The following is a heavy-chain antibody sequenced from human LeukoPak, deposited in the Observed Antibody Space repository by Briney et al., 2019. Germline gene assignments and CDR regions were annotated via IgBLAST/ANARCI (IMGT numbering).Heavy chain of an antibody. D-gene: IGHD3-16*01. V-gene: IGHV1-18*01. CDR2: ISAYNGNT. Sequence: ASVKVSCKASGYTFTSYGISWVRQAPGQGLEWMGWISAYNGNTNYAQKLQGRVTMTTDTSTSTAYMELRSLRSDDTAVYYCARAQYDYVRGSYGDYWGQGTLVTVSS. CDR1: GYTFTSYG. CDR3: ARAQYDYVRGSYGDY. J-gene: IGHJ4*02.